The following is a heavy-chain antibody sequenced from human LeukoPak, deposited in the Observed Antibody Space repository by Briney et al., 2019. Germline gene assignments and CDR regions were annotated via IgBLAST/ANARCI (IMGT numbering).Heavy chain of an antibody. CDR3: ARCDYDSSGYYYVVGDI. Sequence: ASVKVSCKASGYTFTSYDINWVRQATGQGLEWMGWMNPNSGNTGYAQKFQGRVTMTRNTSISTAYMELSSLRPEDTAVYYCARCDYDSSGYYYVVGDIWGQGTMVTVSS. V-gene: IGHV1-8*01. CDR2: MNPNSGNT. J-gene: IGHJ3*02. CDR1: GYTFTSYD. D-gene: IGHD3-22*01.